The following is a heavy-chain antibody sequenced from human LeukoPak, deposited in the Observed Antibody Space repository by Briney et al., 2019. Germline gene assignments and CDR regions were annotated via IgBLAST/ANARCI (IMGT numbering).Heavy chain of an antibody. CDR3: ARNTINWFDP. CDR1: GYTFTDYY. CDR2: INPNSGGT. V-gene: IGHV1-2*02. J-gene: IGHJ5*02. D-gene: IGHD5-24*01. Sequence: GASVKVSCKASGYTFTDYYMHWVRQAPGQGLEWMGWINPNSGGTNYAQKFQGRVSMTRDTSIGTAYIELSRLRSDDTAVYYCARNTINWFDPWGQGVLVTVSS.